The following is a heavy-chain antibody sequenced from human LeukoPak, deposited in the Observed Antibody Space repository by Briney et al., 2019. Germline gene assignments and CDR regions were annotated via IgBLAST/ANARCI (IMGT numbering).Heavy chain of an antibody. Sequence: ASVKVSCKASGYTFTSYGISWVRQAPGQGLEWMGWISAYNGNTNYAQKLQGRVTMTTDTSTSTAYMELRSLRSDDTAVYYCARDPAYYDFWSGLGYYYYGMDVWGQGTTVTVSS. CDR1: GYTFTSYG. D-gene: IGHD3-3*01. CDR2: ISAYNGNT. J-gene: IGHJ6*02. V-gene: IGHV1-18*01. CDR3: ARDPAYYDFWSGLGYYYYGMDV.